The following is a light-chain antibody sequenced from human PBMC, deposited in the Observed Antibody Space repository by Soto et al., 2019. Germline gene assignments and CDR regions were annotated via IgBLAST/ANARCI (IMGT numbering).Light chain of an antibody. CDR2: GES. V-gene: IGKV3-15*01. Sequence: EIVMTQSPATLSVSPGERATLSCRASQSVSSNLAWYQQKPGQAPRLLIYGESTRATGIPARFSGSGSGTEVTLNISSVQSEEFAVYSCQQYNNWPFTFGPGTKVDIK. CDR1: QSVSSN. CDR3: QQYNNWPFT. J-gene: IGKJ3*01.